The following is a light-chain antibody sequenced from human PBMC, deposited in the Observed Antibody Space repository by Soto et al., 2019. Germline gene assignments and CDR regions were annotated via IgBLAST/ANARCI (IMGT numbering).Light chain of an antibody. CDR1: SSDVGTYNL. CDR2: EAS. Sequence: QSALTQPASVSGSPGQSITISCTGTSSDVGTYNLLSWYQHHPGKAPKLMIYEASKRPSGVSIRFSGSKSGNTASLTISGLHAEDEADYYCCSYTSSSVVFGGGTKLTVL. J-gene: IGLJ2*01. CDR3: CSYTSSSVV. V-gene: IGLV2-23*01.